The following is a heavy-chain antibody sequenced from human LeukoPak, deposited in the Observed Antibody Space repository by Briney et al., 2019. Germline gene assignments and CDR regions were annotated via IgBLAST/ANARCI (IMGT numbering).Heavy chain of an antibody. Sequence: EGSLRLSCAASGFTFSSYGMHWVRQAPGKGLEWVAVIWYDGSNKYYADSVKGRFTISRDNSKNTLYLQMNSPRAEDTAVYYCAKQGENYCTNGVCYTDYYYMDVWGKGTTVTVSS. CDR2: IWYDGSNK. CDR3: AKQGENYCTNGVCYTDYYYMDV. CDR1: GFTFSSYG. V-gene: IGHV3-33*06. D-gene: IGHD2-8*01. J-gene: IGHJ6*03.